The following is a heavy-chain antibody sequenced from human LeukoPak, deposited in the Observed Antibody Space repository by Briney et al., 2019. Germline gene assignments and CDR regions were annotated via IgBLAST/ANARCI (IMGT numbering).Heavy chain of an antibody. D-gene: IGHD3-3*01. Sequence: SQTQSLTCTVSGGSISSGSYYWSWIRQPAGKGLEWIGRIYTSGSTNYNPSLKSRVTISVDTSKNQFSLKLSSVTAADTAVYYCATTYYDFWSGYYSGGWFDPWGQGTLVTVSS. J-gene: IGHJ5*02. CDR2: IYTSGST. CDR3: ATTYYDFWSGYYSGGWFDP. V-gene: IGHV4-61*02. CDR1: GGSISSGSYY.